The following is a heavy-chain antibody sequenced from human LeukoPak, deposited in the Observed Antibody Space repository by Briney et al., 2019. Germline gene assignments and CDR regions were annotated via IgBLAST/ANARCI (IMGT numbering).Heavy chain of an antibody. CDR2: ISGSGSTR. CDR1: GFTFSDYY. J-gene: IGHJ3*02. Sequence: PGGSLRLSCAASGFTFSDYYMTWIRQAPGKGLECVSYISGSGSTRSYADSVKGRFTISRDNAKNSVYLQMNYLRAEDTAVYYCARGGYSHAFDIWGQGTMVTVSS. CDR3: ARGGYSHAFDI. V-gene: IGHV3-11*04. D-gene: IGHD1-1*01.